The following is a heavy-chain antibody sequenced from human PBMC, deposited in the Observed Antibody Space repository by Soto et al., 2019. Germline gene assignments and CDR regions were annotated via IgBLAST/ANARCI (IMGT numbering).Heavy chain of an antibody. CDR3: AKATATGGGAFDI. CDR2: ILVGGST. Sequence: XGSLRLSCAASGVIWSSYDMSWVRQAPGKGLEWVSTILVGGSTHYEDSVKGRFTISRDGSKNTVYLQMNSLTAGDTAVYYCAKATATGGGAFDICGQGTMVTVSS. D-gene: IGHD2-8*02. J-gene: IGHJ3*02. CDR1: GVIWSSYD. V-gene: IGHV3-23*01.